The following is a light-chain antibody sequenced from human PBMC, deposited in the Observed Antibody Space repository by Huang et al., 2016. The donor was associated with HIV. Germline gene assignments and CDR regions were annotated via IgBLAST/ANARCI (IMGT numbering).Light chain of an antibody. J-gene: IGKJ3*01. Sequence: DIQMTQSPSSLSASIGDRVTITCRAIRNIYSYLNWYQHRPGKAPKLLIYDAANLEVGGPSRFSGSGSGRNFTLIISSLQPEDFATYYCQQYDSLPRTFGPGTKV. CDR1: RNIYSY. CDR3: QQYDSLPRT. V-gene: IGKV1-33*01. CDR2: DAA.